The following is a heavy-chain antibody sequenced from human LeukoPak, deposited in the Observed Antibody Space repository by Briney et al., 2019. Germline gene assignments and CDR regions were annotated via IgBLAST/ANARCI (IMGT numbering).Heavy chain of an antibody. CDR3: ARDKLQTIVVPAAHAFDI. V-gene: IGHV3-23*01. CDR1: GFTFSSYA. Sequence: GGSLRLSCAASGFTFSSYAMSWVRQAPGKGLEWVSAISGSGGSTYYADSVKGRFTISRDNSKNTLYLQMNSLRAEDTAVYYCARDKLQTIVVPAAHAFDIWGQGTMVTVSS. D-gene: IGHD2-2*01. J-gene: IGHJ3*02. CDR2: ISGSGGST.